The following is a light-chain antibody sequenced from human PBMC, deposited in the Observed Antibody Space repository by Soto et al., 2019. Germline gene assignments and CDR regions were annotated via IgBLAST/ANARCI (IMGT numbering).Light chain of an antibody. CDR1: QSISNW. CDR2: DAS. Sequence: DIHMTQSPSTLPASVGDRVTITCRASQSISNWLAWYQQKPGKAPNLLIYDASSLQSGVPSRFGGSGFGTEFTLTISSLQPGDFATYYCQQYSSRSTFGQGTKGDIK. V-gene: IGKV1-5*01. CDR3: QQYSSRST. J-gene: IGKJ1*01.